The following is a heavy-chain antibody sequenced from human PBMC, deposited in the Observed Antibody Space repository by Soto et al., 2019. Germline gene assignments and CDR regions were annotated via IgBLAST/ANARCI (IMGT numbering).Heavy chain of an antibody. CDR1: GFTFSSYA. CDR2: ISYDGSNK. J-gene: IGHJ6*02. D-gene: IGHD4-17*01. CDR3: ARADYGDYRFYGMDV. Sequence: GGSLRLSCAASGFTFSSYAMHWVRQAPGKGLEWVAVISYDGSNKYYADSVKGRFTISRDNSKNTLYLQMNSLRAEDTAVYYCARADYGDYRFYGMDVWGQGTTVTVSS. V-gene: IGHV3-30-3*01.